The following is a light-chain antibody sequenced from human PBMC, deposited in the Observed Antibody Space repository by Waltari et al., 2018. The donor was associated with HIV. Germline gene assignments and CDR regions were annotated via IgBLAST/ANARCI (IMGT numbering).Light chain of an antibody. CDR2: DDS. Sequence: SYVLTQAPSVSVAPGQTAKIACGGNNIRSKSVHWYQQKPGQAPVVVVYDDSDRHSGIPARFSGSNSGNTAPLPISRVEAGDEADYYCQVWDSRSNHVVFGGGTKLTVL. V-gene: IGLV3-21*02. CDR3: QVWDSRSNHVV. CDR1: NIRSKS. J-gene: IGLJ2*01.